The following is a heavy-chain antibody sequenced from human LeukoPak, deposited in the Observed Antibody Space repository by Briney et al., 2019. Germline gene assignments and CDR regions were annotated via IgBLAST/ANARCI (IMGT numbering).Heavy chain of an antibody. D-gene: IGHD3-22*01. CDR1: GGSIGSYF. CDR2: ISTSGST. CDR3: ASDGLDYYDSSGIDY. Sequence: SETLSLTCTVSGGSIGSYFWSWIRQPAGKGLEWIGRISTSGSTSYKSSLKSRVTMSIDTSKNQFSLKLTSVTAADTAVYYCASDGLDYYDSSGIDYWGQGTLVTVSS. J-gene: IGHJ4*02. V-gene: IGHV4-4*07.